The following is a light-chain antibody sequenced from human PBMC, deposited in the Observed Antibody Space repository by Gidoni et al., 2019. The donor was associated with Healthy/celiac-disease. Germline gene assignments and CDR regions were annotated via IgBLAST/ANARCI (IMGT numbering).Light chain of an antibody. CDR3: QQSYSTPYT. J-gene: IGKJ2*01. Sequence: DIQMTQSPSSLSASVGDRVTITCRASQNIINYLNWYQQKPGKAPKLLIYAASNLESGVPSRFSGSGSGTDFTLTISSLQPEDSATYYCQQSYSTPYTFGQGTKLEIK. CDR2: AAS. V-gene: IGKV1-39*01. CDR1: QNIINY.